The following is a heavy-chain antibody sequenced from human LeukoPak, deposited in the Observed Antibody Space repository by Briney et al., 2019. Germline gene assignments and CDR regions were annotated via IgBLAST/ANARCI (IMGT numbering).Heavy chain of an antibody. V-gene: IGHV4-4*07. CDR1: GVSISSYY. Sequence: SETLSLTCTVSGVSISSYYWSWIRQPAGKGLEWIGRIYTSGSTNYNPSLKSRVTMSVDTSKNQFSLKLNSVTAADTAVYYCARAERWEGRPHGFDIWGQGTMVTVSS. CDR3: ARAERWEGRPHGFDI. D-gene: IGHD1-26*01. J-gene: IGHJ3*02. CDR2: IYTSGST.